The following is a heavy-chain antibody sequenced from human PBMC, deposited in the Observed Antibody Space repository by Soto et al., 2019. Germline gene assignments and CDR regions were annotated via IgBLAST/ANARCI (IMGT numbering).Heavy chain of an antibody. V-gene: IGHV3-30*18. D-gene: IGHD5-12*01. J-gene: IGHJ4*02. Sequence: QVQLVESGGGVVQPGRSLRLSCAASGFTFSSYGMHWVRQAPGKGLEWVAVISCDGSNKYYADSVKGRFTFSRDTSKNTLYLEMNSLRAEDTAVYYCANDQRWLQYYFLYWGQGTLVTVSS. CDR3: ANDQRWLQYYFLY. CDR1: GFTFSSYG. CDR2: ISCDGSNK.